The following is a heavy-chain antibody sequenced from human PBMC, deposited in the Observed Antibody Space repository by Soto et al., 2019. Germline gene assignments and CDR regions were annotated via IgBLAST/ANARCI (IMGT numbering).Heavy chain of an antibody. CDR3: AKDRGTSPRGIFDM. V-gene: IGHV3-23*01. J-gene: IGHJ3*02. CDR2: ISASGGSS. D-gene: IGHD2-2*01. Sequence: GGSLRLSCAASGFAFSSYAMSWVRQAPGKGLEWVSAISASGGSSYYADSVKGRFTISSDKSKNTLYLQMNILRADDTAIYYCAKDRGTSPRGIFDMWGQGTMVTVSS. CDR1: GFAFSSYA.